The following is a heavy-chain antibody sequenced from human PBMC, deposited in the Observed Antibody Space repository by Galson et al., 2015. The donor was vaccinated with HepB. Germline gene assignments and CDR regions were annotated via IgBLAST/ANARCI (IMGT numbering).Heavy chain of an antibody. CDR1: GFTFSSYA. D-gene: IGHD5-12*01. Sequence: SLRLSCAASGFTFSSYAMSWVRQAPGKGLEWVSAISGSGGSTYYADSVKGRFTISRDNSKNTLYLQMNSLRAEDTAVYYCAKYPYGGYGVTYFDYWGQGTLVTVSS. CDR2: ISGSGGST. V-gene: IGHV3-23*01. CDR3: AKYPYGGYGVTYFDY. J-gene: IGHJ4*02.